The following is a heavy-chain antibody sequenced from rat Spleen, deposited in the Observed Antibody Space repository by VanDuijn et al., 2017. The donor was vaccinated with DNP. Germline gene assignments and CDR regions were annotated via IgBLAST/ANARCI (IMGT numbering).Heavy chain of an antibody. D-gene: IGHD4-2*01. CDR1: GFTFSDYA. V-gene: IGHV5-17*01. CDR3: ARLSESLPFDY. Sequence: EVQLVESGGGLVQPGRSLKLSCAASGFTFSDYAMAWVRQAPKKGLEWVATIIYDGSSTYYRDSVKGRFTISRDNAKSTLYLQMDSLRSEDTATYYCARLSESLPFDYWGQGVMVTVSS. J-gene: IGHJ2*01. CDR2: IIYDGSST.